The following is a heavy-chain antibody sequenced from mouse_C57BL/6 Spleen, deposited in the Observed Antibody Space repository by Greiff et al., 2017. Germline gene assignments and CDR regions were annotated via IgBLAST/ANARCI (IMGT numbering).Heavy chain of an antibody. Sequence: VQRVESGAELVRPGASVTLSCKASGYTCTDYEMHWVKQTPVHGLEWIGAIDPETGGTAYNQKFKGKAILTADKSSSTAYMELRSLTSEDSAVYYCTRGYFDVWGTGTTVTVSS. V-gene: IGHV1-15*01. CDR3: TRGYFDV. J-gene: IGHJ1*03. CDR1: GYTCTDYE. CDR2: IDPETGGT.